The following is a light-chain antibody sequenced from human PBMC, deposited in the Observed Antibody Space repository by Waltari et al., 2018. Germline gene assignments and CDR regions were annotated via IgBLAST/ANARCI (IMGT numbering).Light chain of an antibody. CDR3: HQYYNGPQT. CDR2: GAS. Sequence: ETVMTQSPATLSVSPGERATLPCRASQSVSSNLAWYQQKPGQPPRLLIYGASTRATGIPGRFSGSGSGTEFTLTISSLQSEDFAVYYCHQYYNGPQTFGQGTKVEIK. V-gene: IGKV3-15*01. CDR1: QSVSSN. J-gene: IGKJ1*01.